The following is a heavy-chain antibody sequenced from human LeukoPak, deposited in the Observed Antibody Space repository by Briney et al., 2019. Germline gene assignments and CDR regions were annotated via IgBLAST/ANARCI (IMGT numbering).Heavy chain of an antibody. CDR1: GFTFSSYS. V-gene: IGHV3-48*01. Sequence: PGGSLRLSCAASGFTFSSYSMNWVRQAPGKGLEGVAYISRSGSSIYYADSVRGPFTISRDDAKNSLFLQMNSLGIEDMAVYYCARDHDYAFDYWGQGTLVTVSS. CDR2: ISRSGSSI. J-gene: IGHJ4*02. D-gene: IGHD4-17*01. CDR3: ARDHDYAFDY.